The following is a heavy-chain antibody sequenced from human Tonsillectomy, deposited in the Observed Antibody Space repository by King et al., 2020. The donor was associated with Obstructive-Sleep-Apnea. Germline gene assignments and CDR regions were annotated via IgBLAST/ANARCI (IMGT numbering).Heavy chain of an antibody. V-gene: IGHV3-15*01. Sequence: VQLVESGGGLVKPGGSLRLSCAASGFTFRDTWMSWVRQAPGKGLEWVGRIKSKPDGGTTDYAVPVKGRFTISRDDSKNTLYLQMNSLKTEDTAVYYCTTDAVATIIGYYFDYWGQGALVTVSS. D-gene: IGHD5-12*01. CDR3: TTDAVATIIGYYFDY. J-gene: IGHJ4*02. CDR2: IKSKPDGGTT. CDR1: GFTFRDTW.